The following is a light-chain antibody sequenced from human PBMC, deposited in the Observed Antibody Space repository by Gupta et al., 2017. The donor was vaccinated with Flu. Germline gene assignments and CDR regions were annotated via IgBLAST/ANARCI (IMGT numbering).Light chain of an antibody. J-gene: IGLJ3*02. Sequence: SYELTQPSSVPVSPGQTARITCSGDLLARKYARWFQQKPGQAPVVVIYKDSERPSGIPERFSGSSSGTTVTLTISGAQVEDEADYYCYSAADNNKVFGGGTKLTVL. CDR1: LLARKY. CDR2: KDS. CDR3: YSAADNNKV. V-gene: IGLV3-27*01.